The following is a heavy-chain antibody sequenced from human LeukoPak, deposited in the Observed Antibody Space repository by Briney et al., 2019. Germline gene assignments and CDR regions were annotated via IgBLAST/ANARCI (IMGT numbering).Heavy chain of an antibody. CDR3: ARASYYYDTSGLGAFDV. J-gene: IGHJ3*01. V-gene: IGHV3-9*01. CDR1: GFIFGDYG. D-gene: IGHD3-22*01. Sequence: GRSLRLSCAASGFIFGDYGMYWVRQAPGKGLEWVSGINWNSDRIGYADSVKGRFTISRDNDKNSLYMQMNSVRAEDTALYYCARASYYYDTSGLGAFDVWGQGTTVVVSS. CDR2: INWNSDRI.